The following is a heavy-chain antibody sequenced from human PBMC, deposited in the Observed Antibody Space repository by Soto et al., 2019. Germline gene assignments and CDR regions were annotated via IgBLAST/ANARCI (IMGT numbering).Heavy chain of an antibody. Sequence: SEILSLTCAVSGYSISSGYYWGWIRQPPGKGLEWIGSIYHSGSTYYNPSLKSRVTVSVDTSKNQFSLKLSPVTAADTAVYYCARNGLRANEGYGMDVWGQGTTVTVSS. CDR1: GYSISSGYY. CDR2: IYHSGST. J-gene: IGHJ6*02. CDR3: ARNGLRANEGYGMDV. V-gene: IGHV4-38-2*01. D-gene: IGHD3-10*01.